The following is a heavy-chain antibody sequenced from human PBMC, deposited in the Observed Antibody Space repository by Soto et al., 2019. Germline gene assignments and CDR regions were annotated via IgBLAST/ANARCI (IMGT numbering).Heavy chain of an antibody. CDR3: ARDGRVRGPQLWFDP. D-gene: IGHD3-10*01. CDR1: GYTFTGYY. Sequence: QVQLVQSGAEVKKPGASVKVSCKASGYTFTGYYMPWVRQAPGQGLEWMGWINPNSGGTNYAQKFQGSVTMTSDTSISTAYMELSRLRSDDTAVYYWARDGRVRGPQLWFDPWGQGTLFTVSS. J-gene: IGHJ5*02. V-gene: IGHV1-2*02. CDR2: INPNSGGT.